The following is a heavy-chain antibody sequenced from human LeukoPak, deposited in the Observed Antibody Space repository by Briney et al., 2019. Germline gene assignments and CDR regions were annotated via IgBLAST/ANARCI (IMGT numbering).Heavy chain of an antibody. Sequence: GASVKVSCKLSGYTLTELSMLWVRQAPRKGREWRGGFYLEVGETIYAQKFQCRVTMTEDTPTDTAYMELSSLRSEGAAVYYCATAVVGAFDIWGQGTMGTVSS. D-gene: IGHD2-15*01. CDR1: GYTLTELS. CDR2: FYLEVGET. CDR3: ATAVVGAFDI. V-gene: IGHV1-24*01. J-gene: IGHJ3*02.